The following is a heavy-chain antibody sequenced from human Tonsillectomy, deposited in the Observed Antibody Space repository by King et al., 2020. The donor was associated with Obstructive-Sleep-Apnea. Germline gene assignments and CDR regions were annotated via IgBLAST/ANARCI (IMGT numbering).Heavy chain of an antibody. V-gene: IGHV4-30-4*01. Sequence: QLQESGPGLVKPSQNLSLTCTVSGGSISSGDYYWSWIRQPPGKGLEWIGYIYYSGSTYYNPSLKSRVTISVDTSKNQFSLKLSSVTAADTAVYYCARDRVIYGDYVPLEFFDYWGQGTLVTVSS. D-gene: IGHD4-17*01. CDR3: ARDRVIYGDYVPLEFFDY. CDR2: IYYSGST. J-gene: IGHJ4*02. CDR1: GGSISSGDYY.